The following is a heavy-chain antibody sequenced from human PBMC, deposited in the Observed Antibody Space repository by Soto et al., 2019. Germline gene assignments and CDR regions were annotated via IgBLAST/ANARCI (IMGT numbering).Heavy chain of an antibody. CDR3: AKDLNPRFSRDITSYHDPF. D-gene: IGHD1-1*01. CDR1: GFTFGNYG. Sequence: EVQLLESGGALVQPGGSLRLSCAASGFTFGNYGINWVGQAPGKGLEWVSVISGGGTTPFYADSAKGRFTISRDNSKNTVFLQMNSLRVEDTAVYYCAKDLNPRFSRDITSYHDPFWGQGTLVTVSS. V-gene: IGHV3-23*01. CDR2: ISGGGTTP. J-gene: IGHJ4*02.